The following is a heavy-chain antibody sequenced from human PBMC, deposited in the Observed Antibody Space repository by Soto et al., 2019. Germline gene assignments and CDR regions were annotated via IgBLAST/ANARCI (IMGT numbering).Heavy chain of an antibody. Sequence: QVQLVQAGAEVKKPGSSVKVSCKASGGTFSSYAISWVRQAPGQGLEWMGGIIPIFGTANYAQKFQGRVTITADESTSTDYMELSSLRSEYTAVYYCARDNTSMTKVEFDYWGQGKLVTLSS. CDR2: IIPIFGTA. D-gene: IGHD5-18*01. J-gene: IGHJ4*02. V-gene: IGHV1-69*12. CDR1: GGTFSSYA. CDR3: ARDNTSMTKVEFDY.